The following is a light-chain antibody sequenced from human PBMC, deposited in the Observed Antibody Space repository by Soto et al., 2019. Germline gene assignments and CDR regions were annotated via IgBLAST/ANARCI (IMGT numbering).Light chain of an antibody. CDR3: QSYDRGLTAYV. Sequence: QSVLTQPTSVSGAPGQRVTISCTGTSSNIGAGYEVHWYHQLPGTAPKFLVSGNDNRPSGVPDRLSASKSGTSGSVAITGLQAEDEGHYYCQSYDRGLTAYVFGTGTKLTVL. V-gene: IGLV1-40*01. J-gene: IGLJ1*01. CDR1: SSNIGAGYE. CDR2: GND.